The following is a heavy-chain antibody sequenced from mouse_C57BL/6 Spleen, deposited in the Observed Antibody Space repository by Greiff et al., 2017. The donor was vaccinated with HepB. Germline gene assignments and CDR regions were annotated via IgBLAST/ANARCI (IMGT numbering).Heavy chain of an antibody. V-gene: IGHV1-82*01. CDR1: GYAFSSSW. CDR3: AREGGSSYDWYFDV. D-gene: IGHD1-1*01. CDR2: IYPGDRDT. Sequence: QVQLQQSGPELVKPGASVKISCKASGYAFSSSWMNWVKQRPGKGLEWIGRIYPGDRDTNYNGKFKGKATLTADKSSSTAYMQLSSLTSEDSAVYFCAREGGSSYDWYFDVWGTGTTVTVSS. J-gene: IGHJ1*03.